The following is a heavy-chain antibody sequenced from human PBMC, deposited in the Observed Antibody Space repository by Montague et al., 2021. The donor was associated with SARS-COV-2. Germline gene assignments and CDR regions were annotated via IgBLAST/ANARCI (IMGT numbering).Heavy chain of an antibody. Sequence: SLRLSCAASGFTFRNYAMIWVRQVPGKGLEWVSGISGSADITYYADSVKGRFTISRDNSKNTLYLQMSSLRAGDTAVYYCAKDREVATGGLYYFDYWGQGTLVTVSS. CDR1: GFTFRNYA. V-gene: IGHV3-23*01. D-gene: IGHD5-24*01. CDR3: AKDREVATGGLYYFDY. CDR2: ISGSADIT. J-gene: IGHJ4*02.